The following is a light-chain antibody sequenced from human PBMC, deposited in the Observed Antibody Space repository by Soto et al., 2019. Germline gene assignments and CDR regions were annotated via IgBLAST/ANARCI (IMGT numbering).Light chain of an antibody. CDR3: SSYTSSSTLV. CDR1: SSDVGGYNY. Sequence: QSALTQPASVSGSPGQSITISCTGTSSDVGGYNYVSWYQQHPGKAPKLMIYEVSSRPSGVSNRFSGSKSGNTASLTISGLQAEDKADYYCSSYTSSSTLVFGTGTKVTVL. CDR2: EVS. J-gene: IGLJ1*01. V-gene: IGLV2-14*01.